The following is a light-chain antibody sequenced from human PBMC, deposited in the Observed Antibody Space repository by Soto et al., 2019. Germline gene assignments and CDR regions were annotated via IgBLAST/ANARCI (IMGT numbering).Light chain of an antibody. CDR2: DAS. CDR1: QSVSSY. V-gene: IGKV3-11*01. J-gene: IGKJ4*01. Sequence: EIVLTQSPATLSLSPGERATLSCRASQSVSSYLAWYQQKSGQAPRLLIYDASNRATGIPARFSGSGSGTDFTFSIRSLEPEDFAVYYCQQRSNWPLTFGGGTKVEIK. CDR3: QQRSNWPLT.